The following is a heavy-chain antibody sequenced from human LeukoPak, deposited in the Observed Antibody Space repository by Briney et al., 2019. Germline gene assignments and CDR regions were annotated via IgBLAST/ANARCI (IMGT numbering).Heavy chain of an antibody. J-gene: IGHJ6*03. CDR2: IYYSGST. Sequence: SETLSLTCTVSGGSISSYYWSWIRQPPGKGLEWIGYIYYSGSTNYNPSLKSRVTISVDTSKNQFSLKLSSVTAADTAVYYCARSPYYYYYMDVWGKGTTVTVSS. V-gene: IGHV4-59*01. CDR3: ARSPYYYYYMDV. CDR1: GGSISSYY.